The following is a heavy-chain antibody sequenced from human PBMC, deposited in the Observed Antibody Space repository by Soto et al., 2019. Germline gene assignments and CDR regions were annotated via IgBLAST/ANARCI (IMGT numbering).Heavy chain of an antibody. CDR2: IYYSGST. J-gene: IGHJ3*02. D-gene: IGHD2-2*01. CDR3: ARGGRAGLVPAAMVDI. CDR1: GGSISSGDYY. V-gene: IGHV4-30-4*01. Sequence: QVQLQESGPGLVKPSQTLSLTCTVSGGSISSGDYYWSWIRQPPGKGLEWIGYIYYSGSTYYNPSLKSRVTISXXTXKXXFSLKLSSVTAADTAVYYCARGGRAGLVPAAMVDIWGQGTMVTVSS.